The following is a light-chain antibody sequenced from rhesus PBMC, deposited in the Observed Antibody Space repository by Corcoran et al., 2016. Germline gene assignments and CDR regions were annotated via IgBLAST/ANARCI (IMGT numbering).Light chain of an antibody. Sequence: DIQMTQSPSSLSASVGDRVTITCRASQGISNWLAWYQQKPGKAPKLLTYRASNLETGVPTRFSGSGSGTDFTLTISSLTPEDIATYYCQQHDNSPLTFGGGNKVEIK. J-gene: IGKJ4*01. CDR1: QGISNW. CDR2: RAS. V-gene: IGKV1-69*01. CDR3: QQHDNSPLT.